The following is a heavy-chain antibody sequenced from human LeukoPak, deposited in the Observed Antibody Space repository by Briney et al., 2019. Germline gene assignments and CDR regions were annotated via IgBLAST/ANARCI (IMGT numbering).Heavy chain of an antibody. CDR3: AKGYSSGWRTYFDY. CDR1: GFTFSSCA. V-gene: IGHV3-23*01. CDR2: IISTGGST. D-gene: IGHD6-19*01. J-gene: IGHJ4*02. Sequence: GSLRLSCAASGFTFSSCAMSWVRQAPGKGLEWVSGIISTGGSTYYADSVKGRFTISRDNSKSTLSLQMDSLRAEDTAVYYCAKGYSSGWRTYFDYWGQGTLVTVSS.